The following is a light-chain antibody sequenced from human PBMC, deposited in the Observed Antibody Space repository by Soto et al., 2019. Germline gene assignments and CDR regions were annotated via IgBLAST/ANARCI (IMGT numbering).Light chain of an antibody. V-gene: IGKV1-5*01. CDR1: QSISSW. Sequence: DIQMTQSPSTLSASVGDRVTITCRASQSISSWVAWYQQKPGKAPNILIYDASTLVSGVPSRFSGSGSGTDFTLTISSLQPDDFATYYCQQYNNYFSWTFGQGTKVEL. J-gene: IGKJ1*01. CDR3: QQYNNYFSWT. CDR2: DAS.